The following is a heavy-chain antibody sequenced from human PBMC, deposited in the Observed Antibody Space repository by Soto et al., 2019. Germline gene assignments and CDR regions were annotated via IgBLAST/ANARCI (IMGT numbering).Heavy chain of an antibody. J-gene: IGHJ6*02. CDR3: ARDLIMATTNDYYYYYGMDV. Sequence: SQTLSLTCAISGDSVSSNSAAWNWIRQSPSRGLEWLGRTYYRFKWYNDYAVSVKSRITINPDTSKNQFSLQLNSVTPEDTAVYYCARDLIMATTNDYYYYYGMDVWGQGTTVTVSS. V-gene: IGHV6-1*01. CDR2: TYYRFKWYN. D-gene: IGHD5-12*01. CDR1: GDSVSSNSAA.